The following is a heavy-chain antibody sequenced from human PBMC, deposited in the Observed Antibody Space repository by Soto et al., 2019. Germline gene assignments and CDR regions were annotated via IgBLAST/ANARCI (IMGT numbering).Heavy chain of an antibody. V-gene: IGHV3-21*01. D-gene: IGHD2-2*01. CDR2: VSKSDYT. Sequence: PGGSLRLSCAVSRFTFNNYGINWVRQAPGKGLEWVSSVSKSDYTYYSDSVKGRFTISRDNAKNSVSLQMNTLRAEDTAVYYCAREDSIIIPAVSDFWGQGTLVTVSS. J-gene: IGHJ4*02. CDR3: AREDSIIIPAVSDF. CDR1: RFTFNNYG.